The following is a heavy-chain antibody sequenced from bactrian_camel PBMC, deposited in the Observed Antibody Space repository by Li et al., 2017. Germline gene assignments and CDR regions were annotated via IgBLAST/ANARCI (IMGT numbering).Heavy chain of an antibody. J-gene: IGHJ4*01. V-gene: IGHV3S1*01. CDR2: VYTGDGKT. CDR3: AKDLFTDYAR. D-gene: IGHD4*01. CDR1: GYSGTAYC. Sequence: HVQLVESGGGSVEAGGSLRLSCGASGYSGTAYCMGWFRQAPGKGLEWVSTVYTGDGKTYSADSVKGRFTISRDNTKNILYLQMNSLKSEDTALYYCAKDLFTDYARWGQGTQVTVS.